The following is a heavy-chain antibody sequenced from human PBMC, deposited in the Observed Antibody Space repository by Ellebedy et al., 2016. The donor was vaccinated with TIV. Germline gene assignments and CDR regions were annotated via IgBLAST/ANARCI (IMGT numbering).Heavy chain of an antibody. CDR2: IPASGTGI. CDR3: ARAREPGPFAYYYYGMDV. D-gene: IGHD1-1*01. Sequence: GESLKISCAASGFTVSSNYMSWVRQAPGKGLEWVSYIPASGTGIYYADSVKGRFTVARDNANKSLHLQMNSLRGDDTAVYYCARAREPGPFAYYYYGMDVWGQGTSVTVSS. J-gene: IGHJ6*02. V-gene: IGHV3-11*01. CDR1: GFTVSSNY.